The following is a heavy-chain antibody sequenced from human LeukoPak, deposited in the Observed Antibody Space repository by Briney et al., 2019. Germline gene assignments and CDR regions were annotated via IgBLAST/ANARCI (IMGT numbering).Heavy chain of an antibody. J-gene: IGHJ5*02. CDR2: IIPIFGTA. CDR1: GGTFSSYA. D-gene: IGHD4-17*01. Sequence: GSSVKLSCKASGGTFSSYAISWVRQPPGQGLEWMGGIIPIFGTANYAQKFQGRVTITADESTSTAYMELSSLRSEDTAVYYCARDVHGDYGSGWFDPWGQGTLVSVSS. CDR3: ARDVHGDYGSGWFDP. V-gene: IGHV1-69*01.